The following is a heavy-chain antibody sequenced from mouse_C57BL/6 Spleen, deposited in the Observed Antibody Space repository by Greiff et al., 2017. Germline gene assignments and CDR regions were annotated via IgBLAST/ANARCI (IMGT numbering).Heavy chain of an antibody. J-gene: IGHJ3*01. CDR1: GFSLTSYG. Sequence: QVQLKESGPGLVAPSQSLSITCTVSGFSLTSYGVSWVRQPPGKGLEWLGVIWGDGSANYHSALLSRLSISKDNSKSQVFLKLNSLQTDYTATYYCAKLYYGYDVWFAYWGQGTLVTVSA. CDR2: IWGDGSA. D-gene: IGHD2-2*01. CDR3: AKLYYGYDVWFAY. V-gene: IGHV2-3*01.